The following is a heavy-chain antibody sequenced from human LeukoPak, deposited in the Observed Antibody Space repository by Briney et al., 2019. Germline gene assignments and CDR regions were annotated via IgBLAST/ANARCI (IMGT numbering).Heavy chain of an antibody. CDR2: ISGSGGST. Sequence: GGSLRLSCAASGFTFSSYAMSWVRQAPGKGLEWVSGISGSGGSTYYADSVKGRFTISRDNSKNTLYLQMNSLRAEDTAVYYCAREQYSYYYYGMDVWGQGTTVTVSS. CDR1: GFTFSSYA. V-gene: IGHV3-23*01. CDR3: AREQYSYYYYGMDV. J-gene: IGHJ6*02. D-gene: IGHD5-18*01.